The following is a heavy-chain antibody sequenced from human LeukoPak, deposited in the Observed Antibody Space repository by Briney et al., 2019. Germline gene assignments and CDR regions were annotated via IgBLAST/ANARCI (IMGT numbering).Heavy chain of an antibody. J-gene: IGHJ4*02. CDR1: AYTFTSYD. CDR2: MNPNSGNT. Sequence: ASVKVSCKASAYTFTSYDINWMRQATGQGLEWMGWMNPNSGNTVYAQKFQGRLTMTRNTSISTAYMELSSQRSDDTAVYYCARGAPGSYCSGGSCPYFDYWGQGTLISVSS. D-gene: IGHD2-15*01. CDR3: ARGAPGSYCSGGSCPYFDY. V-gene: IGHV1-8*01.